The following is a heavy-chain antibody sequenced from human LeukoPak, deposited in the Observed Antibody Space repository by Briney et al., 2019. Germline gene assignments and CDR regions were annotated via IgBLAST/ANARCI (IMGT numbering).Heavy chain of an antibody. V-gene: IGHV3-23*01. CDR3: ARRGSYFGGFDY. D-gene: IGHD1-26*01. CDR1: GFTFSNNY. Sequence: GSLKPSFSASGFTFSNNYMNWVPQGPGKGLEGGSAISGSGDNTNYGDSVKGRFTISRDNAKNRLFLQMNSLRVEDTAIYYCARRGSYFGGFDYWGQGTLVSVPS. CDR2: ISGSGDNT. J-gene: IGHJ4*02.